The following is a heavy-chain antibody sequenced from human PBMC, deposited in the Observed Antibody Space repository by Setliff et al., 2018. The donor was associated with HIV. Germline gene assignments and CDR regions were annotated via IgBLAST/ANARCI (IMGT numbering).Heavy chain of an antibody. J-gene: IGHJ6*03. CDR2: ISDSGGDT. CDR1: GYTVSSYA. D-gene: IGHD6-13*01. CDR3: TRQIGVAAAGTGGGYYYYYMDV. V-gene: IGHV3-23*01. Sequence: PGGSLRLSCAASGYTVSSYAMSWVRQAPGKGLEWVSAISDSGGDTYYPDSVKGRFTISRDNSKNTLYLQMNSLRAEDTAVYYCTRQIGVAAAGTGGGYYYYYMDVWGKGTTVTVSS.